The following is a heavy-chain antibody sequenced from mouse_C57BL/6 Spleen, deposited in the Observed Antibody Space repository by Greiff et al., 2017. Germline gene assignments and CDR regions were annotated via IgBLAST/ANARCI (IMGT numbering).Heavy chain of an antibody. CDR2: IDPNSGGT. V-gene: IGHV1-72*01. D-gene: IGHD2-3*01. Sequence: QVQLKQPGAELVKPGASVKLSCKASGYTFTSYWMHWVKQRPGRGLEWIGRIDPNSGGTKYNEKFKSKATLTVDKPSSTAYMQLSSLTSEDSAVYYCARVYDGYYGDYFDYWGQGTTLTVSS. CDR1: GYTFTSYW. J-gene: IGHJ2*01. CDR3: ARVYDGYYGDYFDY.